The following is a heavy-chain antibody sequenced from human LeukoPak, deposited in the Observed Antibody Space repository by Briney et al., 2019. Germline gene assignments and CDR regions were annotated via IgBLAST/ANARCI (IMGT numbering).Heavy chain of an antibody. CDR3: ARDRLYNWNYVGDYYYYYGMDV. Sequence: ASVKVSCKASGYTFTIYGISWVRQAPGQGLEWMGWISAYNGNTNYAQKLQGRVTMTTDTSTGTGYMELRSLRSDDTAGYYCARDRLYNWNYVGDYYYYYGMDVWGQGTTVTVSS. CDR2: ISAYNGNT. D-gene: IGHD1-7*01. CDR1: GYTFTIYG. V-gene: IGHV1-18*01. J-gene: IGHJ6*02.